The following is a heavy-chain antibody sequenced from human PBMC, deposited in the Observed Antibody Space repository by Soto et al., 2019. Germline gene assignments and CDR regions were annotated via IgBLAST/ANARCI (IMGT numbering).Heavy chain of an antibody. V-gene: IGHV3-23*01. CDR1: GFTFSSYA. CDR2: ISGSGGST. CDR3: AKDGITMVRGVIFYYYGMDV. Sequence: PGGSLRLSCAASGFTFSSYAMSWVRQAPGKGLERVSAISGSGGSTYYADSVKGRFTISRDNSKNTLYLQMNSLRAEDTAVYYFAKDGITMVRGVIFYYYGMDVWGQGTTVTVSS. J-gene: IGHJ6*02. D-gene: IGHD3-10*01.